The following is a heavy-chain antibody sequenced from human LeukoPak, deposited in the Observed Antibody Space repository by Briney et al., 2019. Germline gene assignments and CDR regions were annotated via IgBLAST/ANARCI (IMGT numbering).Heavy chain of an antibody. J-gene: IGHJ4*02. CDR2: IYYSGST. D-gene: IGHD4-23*01. V-gene: IGHV4-34*01. CDR1: GGSFSGYY. Sequence: PSETLSLTCAVYGGSFSGYYWSWIRQPPGKGLEWIGSIYYSGSTYYNPSLKSRVTISVDTSKNQFSLKLSSVTAADTAVYYCARHYGGLYLYYFDYWGQGTLVTVSS. CDR3: ARHYGGLYLYYFDY.